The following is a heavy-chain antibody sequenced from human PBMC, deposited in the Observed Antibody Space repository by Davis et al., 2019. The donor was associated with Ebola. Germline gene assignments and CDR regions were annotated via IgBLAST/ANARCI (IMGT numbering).Heavy chain of an antibody. V-gene: IGHV3-23*01. J-gene: IGHJ4*02. Sequence: ETLSLTCTVSGVSISSGSYYWGWIRQAPGKGLEWVSTVSSGGSTYYVGSVKGRFTISRDNSKNTLYLQMNSLRAEDTALYYCAKSRGDSYSSVDYWGQGTLATVSS. CDR3: AKSRGDSYSSVDY. CDR1: GVSISSGSYY. D-gene: IGHD2-21*01. CDR2: VSSGGST.